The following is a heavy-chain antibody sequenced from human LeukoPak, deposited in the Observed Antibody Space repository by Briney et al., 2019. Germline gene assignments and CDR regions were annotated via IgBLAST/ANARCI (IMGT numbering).Heavy chain of an antibody. Sequence: SETLSLTCAVYGGSFSGYYWSWIRQPPGKGLEWIGEINHSGSTNYNPSLKSRVTISVDTSKNQFSLKLSSVTAADTAVYYCAGARNWNYPNYYYGMDVWGQGTTVTVSS. CDR3: AGARNWNYPNYYYGMDV. CDR2: INHSGST. J-gene: IGHJ6*02. CDR1: GGSFSGYY. V-gene: IGHV4-34*01. D-gene: IGHD1-7*01.